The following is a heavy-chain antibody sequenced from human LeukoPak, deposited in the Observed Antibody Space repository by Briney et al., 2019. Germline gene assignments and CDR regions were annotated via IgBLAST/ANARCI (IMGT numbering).Heavy chain of an antibody. CDR3: ARGHYDVLAAAYKWIPDY. CDR2: ITSGGDYI. J-gene: IGHJ4*02. CDR1: GFTFNPFN. Sequence: GGSLRLSCAASGFTFNPFNMNWVRQAPGKGLEWVSSITSGGDYIYYADSVKGRFTTSRDNAKNSLSLQLNSLRVEDTAVYYCARGHYDVLAAAYKWIPDYWGQGTLVTVSS. V-gene: IGHV3-21*01. D-gene: IGHD3-9*01.